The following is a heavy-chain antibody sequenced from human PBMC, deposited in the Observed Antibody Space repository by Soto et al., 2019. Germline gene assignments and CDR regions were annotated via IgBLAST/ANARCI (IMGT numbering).Heavy chain of an antibody. V-gene: IGHV3-43*02. Sequence: GGSLRLSCAASGFTFDDYAMHWVRQAPGKGLEWVSLISGDGGSTYYADSVKGRFTISRDNSKNSLYLQMNSLRTEDSALYYCAKDAYYDFWSGYKDFYGMDVWGQGTTVTVSS. D-gene: IGHD3-3*01. CDR3: AKDAYYDFWSGYKDFYGMDV. CDR2: ISGDGGST. CDR1: GFTFDDYA. J-gene: IGHJ6*02.